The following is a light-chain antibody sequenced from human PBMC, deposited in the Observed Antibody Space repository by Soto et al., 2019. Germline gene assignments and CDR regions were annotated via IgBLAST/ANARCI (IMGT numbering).Light chain of an antibody. V-gene: IGKV3-11*01. CDR1: QSVNSY. Sequence: EIVLTQSPATLSLSPGERATLFCRASQSVNSYLAWYQQKPGQAPRLLIYDASNRATGIPVRFSGSGYGTGFPLTISSLEHEDFAVYYCQQRSNWPQVTFGQGTRLEIK. CDR3: QQRSNWPQVT. CDR2: DAS. J-gene: IGKJ5*01.